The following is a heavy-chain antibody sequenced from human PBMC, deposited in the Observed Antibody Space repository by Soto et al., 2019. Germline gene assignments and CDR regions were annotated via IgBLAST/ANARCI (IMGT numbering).Heavy chain of an antibody. CDR3: ARTHDYGGQRDYYYYGMDV. CDR2: ISAYNGNT. CDR1: GYTFTSYG. V-gene: IGHV1-18*01. J-gene: IGHJ6*02. Sequence: ASVKVSCKASGYTFTSYGISWVRQAPGQGLEWMGWISAYNGNTNYAQKLQGRVTMTTDTSTSTAYMELRSLRSDDTAVYYCARTHDYGGQRDYYYYGMDVWGQGTTVTVYS. D-gene: IGHD4-17*01.